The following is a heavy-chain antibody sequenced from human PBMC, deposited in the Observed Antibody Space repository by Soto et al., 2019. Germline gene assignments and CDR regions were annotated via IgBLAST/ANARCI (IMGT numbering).Heavy chain of an antibody. J-gene: IGHJ4*02. Sequence: ASVKVSCKASGYTFTGYYMHWVRQAPGQGLEWMGWINPNSGGTNYAQKFQGWVTMTRDTSISTAYMELSRLRSDDTAVYYCARDSGWSTNRRDIYYFDYWGQGTLVTVSS. CDR3: ARDSGWSTNRRDIYYFDY. CDR2: INPNSGGT. CDR1: GYTFTGYY. D-gene: IGHD6-19*01. V-gene: IGHV1-2*04.